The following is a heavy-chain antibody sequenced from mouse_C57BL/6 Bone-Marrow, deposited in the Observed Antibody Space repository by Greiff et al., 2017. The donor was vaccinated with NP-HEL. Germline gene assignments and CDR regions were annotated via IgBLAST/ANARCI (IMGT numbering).Heavy chain of an antibody. CDR2: IYPRDGST. V-gene: IGHV1-85*01. CDR3: AREGANWVYYFGY. Sequence: VKLMESGPELVKPGASVKLSCKASGYTFTSYDINWVKQRPGQGLEWIGWIYPRDGSTKYNEKFKGKATLTVDTSSSTAYLELPSLTSEDSAVYFCAREGANWVYYFGYWGNGTTLTVAS. J-gene: IGHJ2*01. D-gene: IGHD4-1*01. CDR1: GYTFTSYD.